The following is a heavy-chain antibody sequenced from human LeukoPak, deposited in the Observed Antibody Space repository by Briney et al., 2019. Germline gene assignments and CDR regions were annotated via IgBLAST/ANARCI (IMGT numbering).Heavy chain of an antibody. V-gene: IGHV3-30*02. CDR3: SYAPKPPYDILTGYFPLPPY. J-gene: IGHJ4*02. Sequence: GGSLRLSCAASGFTFSSFGMHWVRQAPGKGLEWVAFIRYDGSNKYYADSVKCRFTISRDNSKNTLYLQMNSLRAEDTAVYYCSYAPKPPYDILTGYFPLPPYWGQGTLVTVSS. CDR1: GFTFSSFG. CDR2: IRYDGSNK. D-gene: IGHD3-9*01.